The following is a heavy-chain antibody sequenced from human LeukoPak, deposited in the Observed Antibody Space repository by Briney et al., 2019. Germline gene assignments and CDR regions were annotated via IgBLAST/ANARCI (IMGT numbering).Heavy chain of an antibody. CDR1: GGSVSSSSYY. D-gene: IGHD3-22*01. V-gene: IGHV4-39*07. CDR3: AREQPTYDSSGYYGMP. J-gene: IGHJ4*02. Sequence: PSETLSLTCTVSGGSVSSSSYYWGWFRQPPGKGLEWIGSIYYGGSTYYNPSLKSRVTISVDTSKNQFSLKLSSVTAADTAVYYCAREQPTYDSSGYYGMPWGQGTLVTVSS. CDR2: IYYGGST.